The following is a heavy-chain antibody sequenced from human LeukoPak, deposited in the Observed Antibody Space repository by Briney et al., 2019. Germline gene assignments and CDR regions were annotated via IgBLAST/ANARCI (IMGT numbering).Heavy chain of an antibody. J-gene: IGHJ5*02. D-gene: IGHD2-15*01. CDR3: ARGSALEPQGYCRGGICSTWFDP. Sequence: GGSLRLSCTVSGFTVSINSMSWVRQAPGKGLEWVSFIYSGGNTHYSDSVKGRFTISRDNSKNTLYLQMNSLRSDDTAVYYCARGSALEPQGYCRGGICSTWFDPWGRGTLVTVSS. CDR1: GFTVSINS. CDR2: IYSGGNT. V-gene: IGHV3-53*05.